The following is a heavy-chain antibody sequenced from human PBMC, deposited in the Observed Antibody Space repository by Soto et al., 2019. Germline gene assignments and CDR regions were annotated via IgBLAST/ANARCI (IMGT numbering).Heavy chain of an antibody. V-gene: IGHV5-51*01. CDR2: IYPGDSDT. CDR3: ARPGYGPLYGMDV. Sequence: PGQSLKISCKGSGYSFTSYWIGRVRQMPGKGLEWMGIIYPGDSDTRYSPSFQGQVTISADKSISTAYLQWSSLKASDTAMYYCARPGYGPLYGMDVWGQGTTVTVSS. J-gene: IGHJ6*02. CDR1: GYSFTSYW. D-gene: IGHD5-18*01.